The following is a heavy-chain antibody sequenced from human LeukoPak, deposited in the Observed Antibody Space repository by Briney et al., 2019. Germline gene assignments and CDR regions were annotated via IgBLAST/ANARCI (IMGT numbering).Heavy chain of an antibody. J-gene: IGHJ4*02. CDR2: ISSSSSTT. CDR3: ARDLYSGSYYDFDY. V-gene: IGHV3-48*01. Sequence: GGSLRLSCAASGFSFSDYNMNWVCQAPGKGLEWVAYISSSSSTTHYADSVTGRFSISRDNAKSSLYLQMNSLRVEDTAVYYCARDLYSGSYYDFDYWGQGTLVTVSS. D-gene: IGHD1-26*01. CDR1: GFSFSDYN.